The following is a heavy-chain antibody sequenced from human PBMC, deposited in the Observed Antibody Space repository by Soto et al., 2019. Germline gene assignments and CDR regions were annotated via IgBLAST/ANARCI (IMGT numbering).Heavy chain of an antibody. CDR1: GLTFSDYA. CDR2: VSHDGRNT. CDR3: AKGGRQWLVTSDFNY. Sequence: VQLVESEGGVVQPGRSLRLSCAASGLTFSDYAMHWVRQAPGKGLEWVAVVSHDGRNTHYADSVKGRFTISRDSSKNTVSLEMTSLRSEDTAVYYCAKGGRQWLVTSDFNYWGQGALVTVSS. D-gene: IGHD6-19*01. J-gene: IGHJ4*02. V-gene: IGHV3-30*18.